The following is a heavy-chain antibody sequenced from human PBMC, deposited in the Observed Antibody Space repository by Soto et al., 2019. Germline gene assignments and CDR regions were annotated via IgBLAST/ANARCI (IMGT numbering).Heavy chain of an antibody. CDR2: IKHDGTER. CDR3: VTGDHADY. Sequence: GGSLRLSCAASGITTSTYWMGWFRQAPGRGLDWVATIKHDGTERYYMDSLKGRFTISRDNAINSLYLQMSSLRAEDTAVYFCVTGDHADYWGQGTLVTVSS. CDR1: GITTSTYW. J-gene: IGHJ4*02. V-gene: IGHV3-7*03. D-gene: IGHD3-10*01.